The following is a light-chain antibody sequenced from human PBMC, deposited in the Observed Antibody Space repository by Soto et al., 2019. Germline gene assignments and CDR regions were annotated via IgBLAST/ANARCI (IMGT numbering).Light chain of an antibody. J-gene: IGKJ1*01. CDR2: AAS. V-gene: IGKV1-6*01. CDR1: QGIRND. Sequence: AIQMTQSPSSLSASVGDRVTITCRASQGIRNDLGWYQQKPGKAPKLLIYAASSLQSGVPSRFSGSGSGTDFNLNISRLQPEDFATYYRLQDYNYHLTFGQGNTVEIK. CDR3: LQDYNYHLT.